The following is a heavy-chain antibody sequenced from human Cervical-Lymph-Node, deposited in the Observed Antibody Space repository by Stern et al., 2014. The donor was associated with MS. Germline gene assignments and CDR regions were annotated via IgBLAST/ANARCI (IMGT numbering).Heavy chain of an antibody. D-gene: IGHD2-15*01. Sequence: QVQLVESGSEVKKPGASVKVSCKASEYTHNNYLIHWVRQAPGQRPDWMGVINPSGATNYAQKVQDRVTMTTDASTSTFYMELSRLRSEDTAVYYCAVRYCSGGRCYSVPDVWGQGTTVIASS. CDR1: EYTHNNYL. CDR2: INPSGAT. CDR3: AVRYCSGGRCYSVPDV. V-gene: IGHV1-46*02. J-gene: IGHJ6*02.